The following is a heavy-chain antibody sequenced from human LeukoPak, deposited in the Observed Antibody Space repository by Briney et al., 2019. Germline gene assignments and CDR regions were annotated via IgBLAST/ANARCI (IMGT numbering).Heavy chain of an antibody. D-gene: IGHD2-2*01. CDR3: ARSWALYCSSTSCPTDAFDI. CDR1: GFTFSSYA. CDR2: ISYDGSNK. Sequence: GGSLRLSCAASGFTFSSYAMHWVRQAPGKGLEGGAVISYDGSNKYYADSVKGRFTISRDNSKNTLYLQMNSLRAEDTAVYYCARSWALYCSSTSCPTDAFDIWGQGTMVTVSS. V-gene: IGHV3-30*04. J-gene: IGHJ3*02.